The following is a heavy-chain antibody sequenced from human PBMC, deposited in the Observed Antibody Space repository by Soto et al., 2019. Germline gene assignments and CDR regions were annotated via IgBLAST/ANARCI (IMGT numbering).Heavy chain of an antibody. CDR2: IWYDGSNK. V-gene: IGHV3-33*01. CDR1: GFTFSSYG. Sequence: GGSLRLSCAASGFTFSSYGMHWVRQAPGKGLEWVAVIWYDGSNKYYADSVKGRFTISRDNSKNTLYLQMNSLRAEDTAVYYCARERVLVTARGVFDIWGQGKMVTVSS. CDR3: ARERVLVTARGVFDI. J-gene: IGHJ3*02. D-gene: IGHD2-21*02.